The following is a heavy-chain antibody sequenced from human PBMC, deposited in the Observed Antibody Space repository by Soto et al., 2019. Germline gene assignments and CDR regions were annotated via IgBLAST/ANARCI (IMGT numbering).Heavy chain of an antibody. D-gene: IGHD7-27*01. Sequence: QVQLVQSGPEVKQPGASVRISCKASGYSFTNFGMHWVRQAPGQRLEWMGWITTCNGDTKYSQKFQGRVTFTRDTSARTAYLDLDGLTSGDTSFYFCGRGLTRLASGGRGTLVTFSS. V-gene: IGHV1-3*04. J-gene: IGHJ5*01. CDR3: GRGLTRLAS. CDR2: ITTCNGDT. CDR1: GYSFTNFG.